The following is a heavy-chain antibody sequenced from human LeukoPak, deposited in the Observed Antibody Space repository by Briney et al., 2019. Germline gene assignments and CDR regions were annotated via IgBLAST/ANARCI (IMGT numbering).Heavy chain of an antibody. CDR1: GFPFSSYK. D-gene: IGHD2-15*01. Sequence: GGSLRLSCAAAGFPFSSYKMNWVRRAPGEELEWVSVISETDGSTFYADSVKGRFTISRDNSENMLYLQMNSLRVEDTAIYYCAKDCPWCGLDVWGQGTTVTVSS. CDR3: AKDCPWCGLDV. J-gene: IGHJ6*02. V-gene: IGHV3-23*01. CDR2: ISETDGST.